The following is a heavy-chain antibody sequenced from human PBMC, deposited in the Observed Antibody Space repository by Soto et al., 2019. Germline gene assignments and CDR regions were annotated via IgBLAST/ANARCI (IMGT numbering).Heavy chain of an antibody. D-gene: IGHD3-10*01. CDR2: ISINNGNT. Sequence: QVQLVQSGPEVRQPGASVKVSCKASGYTFSNFGVAWVRQAPGKGLEWMAWISINNGNTNYAQRFQGRRTMTPDTSARTAYMALRSLRSDDTAVYFCSRLPHWTDGVNYYTDMDVWGKGATVTVSP. J-gene: IGHJ6*04. CDR1: GYTFSNFG. V-gene: IGHV1-18*01. CDR3: SRLPHWTDGVNYYTDMDV.